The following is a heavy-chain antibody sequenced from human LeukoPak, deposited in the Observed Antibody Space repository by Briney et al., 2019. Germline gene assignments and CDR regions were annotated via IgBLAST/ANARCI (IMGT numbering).Heavy chain of an antibody. D-gene: IGHD3-9*01. CDR1: GFTLSSYW. CDR2: INPDGSRT. CDR3: ARDFEAPSNC. Sequence: PGGSLRLSCAASGFTLSSYWIHWVRQAPGEGLVWVSRINPDGSRTDYADSVKGRFTISRDNTKNTVDLQRNSLRAEDTAVYYCARDFEAPSNCWGQGTLVTVSS. V-gene: IGHV3-74*01. J-gene: IGHJ4*02.